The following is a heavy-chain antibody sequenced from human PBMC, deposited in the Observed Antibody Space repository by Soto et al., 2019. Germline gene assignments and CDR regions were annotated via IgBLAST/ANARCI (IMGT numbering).Heavy chain of an antibody. D-gene: IGHD4-17*01. J-gene: IGHJ2*01. CDR3: ARDEHGDYASDCYFDL. CDR1: GYTFTSYA. Sequence: ASVKVSCKASGYTFTSYAMHWVRQAPGQRLEWMGWINAGNGNTKYSQKFQGRVTITRDTSASTAYMELSSLRSEDTAVYYCARDEHGDYASDCYFDLWGRGTLVTVSS. V-gene: IGHV1-3*01. CDR2: INAGNGNT.